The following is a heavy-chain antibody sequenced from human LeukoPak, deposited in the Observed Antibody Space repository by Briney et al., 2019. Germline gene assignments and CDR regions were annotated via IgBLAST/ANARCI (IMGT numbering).Heavy chain of an antibody. Sequence: SETLSLTCTVSGGSISSSSYYWGWIRQPPGKGLEWIGSIYYSGSTYYNPSLKSRVTISVDTSKNQFSLKLSSVTAADTAVYYCARLGLYDSSAVNWFDPWGQGTLVTFSS. CDR2: IYYSGST. V-gene: IGHV4-39*01. J-gene: IGHJ5*02. D-gene: IGHD3-22*01. CDR3: ARLGLYDSSAVNWFDP. CDR1: GGSISSSSYY.